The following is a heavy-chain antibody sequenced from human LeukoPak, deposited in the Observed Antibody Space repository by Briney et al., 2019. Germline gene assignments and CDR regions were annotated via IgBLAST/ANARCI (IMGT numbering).Heavy chain of an antibody. CDR3: ARGRVSSSTWYSTYYYYFYMDV. V-gene: IGHV4-39*07. CDR2: IYYSGNT. Sequence: PSETLSLTCSVSGGSISSSAYYWGWIRQPPGQGLEWIGSIYYSGNTYYNPSLKSPVTISIDTSKNQFSLRLRSVTAADTAVYFCARGRVSSSTWYSTYYYYFYMDVWGKGTTVTVSS. D-gene: IGHD4-11*01. CDR1: GGSISSSAYY. J-gene: IGHJ6*03.